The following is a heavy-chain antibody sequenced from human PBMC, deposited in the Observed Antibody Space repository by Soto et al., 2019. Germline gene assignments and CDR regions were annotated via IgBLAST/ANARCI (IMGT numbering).Heavy chain of an antibody. V-gene: IGHV4-59*01. J-gene: IGHJ4*02. CDR2: IYYSGST. CDR1: GGSISSYY. D-gene: IGHD2-15*01. CDR3: ARGAGNCSGGSCYSFYFDY. Sequence: SETLSLTCTVSGGSISSYYWSWIRQPPGKGLEWIGYIYYSGSTNYNPSLKSRVTISVDTSKNQFSLKLSSVTAADTAVYYCARGAGNCSGGSCYSFYFDYWGQGTLVTVSS.